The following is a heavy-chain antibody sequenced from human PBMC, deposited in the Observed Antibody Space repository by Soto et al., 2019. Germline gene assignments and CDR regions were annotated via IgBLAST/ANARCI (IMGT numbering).Heavy chain of an antibody. CDR2: IYHSGST. D-gene: IGHD2-2*03. CDR3: ARMDIVVVPAAIRYYYYYIDV. Sequence: SETLSLTCAVSSGSISSSNWWSWVHQPPGKGLEWIGGIYHSGSTNYNPSLRSRVTISVDKSKNQFSLKLSSVTAADTAVYYCARMDIVVVPAAIRYYYYYIDVWGKGTTVTVSS. V-gene: IGHV4-4*02. J-gene: IGHJ6*03. CDR1: SGSISSSNW.